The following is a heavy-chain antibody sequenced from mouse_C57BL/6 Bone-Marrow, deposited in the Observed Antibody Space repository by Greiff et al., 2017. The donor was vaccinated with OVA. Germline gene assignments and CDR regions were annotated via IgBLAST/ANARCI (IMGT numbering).Heavy chain of an antibody. J-gene: IGHJ2*01. CDR3: ARLGIYYGIDY. CDR1: GYTFTSYG. Sequence: QVQLQQSGAELARPGASVKLSCKASGYTFTSYGISWVKQRTGQGLEWIGEIYPRSGNTYYNEKFKGKATLTADKSSSTAYMELRSLTSEDSAVYFWARLGIYYGIDYWGQGTTLTVSS. CDR2: IYPRSGNT. D-gene: IGHD1-2*01. V-gene: IGHV1-81*01.